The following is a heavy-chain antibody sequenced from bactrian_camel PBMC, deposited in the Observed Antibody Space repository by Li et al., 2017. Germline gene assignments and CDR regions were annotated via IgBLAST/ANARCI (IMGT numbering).Heavy chain of an antibody. V-gene: IGHV3S9*01. CDR3: AADKWYNGGCQGVLTTDLNF. J-gene: IGHJ6*01. CDR1: GYSIKTHC. D-gene: IGHD7*01. CDR2: LDTDGTT. Sequence: QVQLVESGGGLVQPGGSLTLSCAASGYSIKTHCMAWFRQVRRNEREGIAVLDTDGTTVYADSVKGRFTISQDSAKNTVYLQMNSLNPEDTAMYYCAADKWYNGGCQGVLTTDLNFWGQGTQVTVS.